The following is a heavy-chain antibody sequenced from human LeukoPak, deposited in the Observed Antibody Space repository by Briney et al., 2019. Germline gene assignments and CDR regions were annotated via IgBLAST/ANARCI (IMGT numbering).Heavy chain of an antibody. D-gene: IGHD2-8*01. Sequence: AASVKVSCKASGYTFTSYDINWVRQATGQGLEWMGWMNPNSGNTGYAQKFQGRVTMTRNTSISTAYMELSSLRSEDTAVYYCARGDPLMYYYYYGMDVWGQGTTVTASS. CDR3: ARGDPLMYYYYYGMDV. J-gene: IGHJ6*02. CDR2: MNPNSGNT. CDR1: GYTFTSYD. V-gene: IGHV1-8*01.